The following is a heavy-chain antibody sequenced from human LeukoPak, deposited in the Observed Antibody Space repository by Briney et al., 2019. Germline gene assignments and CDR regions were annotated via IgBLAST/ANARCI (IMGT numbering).Heavy chain of an antibody. J-gene: IGHJ3*02. V-gene: IGHV1-69*13. CDR3: ARDPPYSSSRLDAFDI. D-gene: IGHD6-6*01. Sequence: GASVKVSCKASGGTFSSYAISWVRQAPGQGLEWMGGIIPIFGTANYAQKFQGRATITADESTSTAYMELSSLRSEDTAVYYCARDPPYSSSRLDAFDIWGQGTMVTVSS. CDR2: IIPIFGTA. CDR1: GGTFSSYA.